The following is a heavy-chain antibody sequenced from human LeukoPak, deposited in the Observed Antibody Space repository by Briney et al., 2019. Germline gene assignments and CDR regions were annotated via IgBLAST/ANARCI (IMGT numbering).Heavy chain of an antibody. J-gene: IGHJ4*02. CDR2: IYTSGST. Sequence: SETLSLTCTVSGGSISSGSYYWSWIRQPAGKGLEWIGRIYTSGSTNYNPSHKSRVTISVDTSKNQFSLKLSSVTAADTAVYYCARARGYSGYDLFDYWGQGPWSPSPQ. V-gene: IGHV4-61*02. D-gene: IGHD5-12*01. CDR3: ARARGYSGYDLFDY. CDR1: GGSISSGSYY.